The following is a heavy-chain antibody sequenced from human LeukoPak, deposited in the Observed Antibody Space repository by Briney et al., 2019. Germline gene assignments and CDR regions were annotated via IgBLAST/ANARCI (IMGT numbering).Heavy chain of an antibody. J-gene: IGHJ4*02. Sequence: PGGSLRLSCEGSGFTFSSYSMNWVRQAPGKGLEWVSYISRPGNTVYYADSVRGRFAISRDNAKNSLYLQMSSLRDEDTAVYYCARGTYYDFWSGYWFDYWGQGTLVTVSS. CDR2: ISRPGNTV. V-gene: IGHV3-48*02. CDR1: GFTFSSYS. D-gene: IGHD3-3*01. CDR3: ARGTYYDFWSGYWFDY.